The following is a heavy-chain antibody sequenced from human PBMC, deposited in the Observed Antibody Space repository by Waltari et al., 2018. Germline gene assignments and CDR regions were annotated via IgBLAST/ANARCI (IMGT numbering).Heavy chain of an antibody. CDR2: IYTSGST. D-gene: IGHD1-26*01. Sequence: QVQLQESGPGLVKPSQTLSLTCTVSGGSISSGSYYWSWIRQPAGKGLEWIGRIYTSGSTNYNPSLKSRVTISVDKSKNQFSLKLSSVTAADTAVYYCARDVKKTKTSGSYRLHDAFDIWGQGTMVTVSS. CDR3: ARDVKKTKTSGSYRLHDAFDI. V-gene: IGHV4-61*02. CDR1: GGSISSGSYY. J-gene: IGHJ3*02.